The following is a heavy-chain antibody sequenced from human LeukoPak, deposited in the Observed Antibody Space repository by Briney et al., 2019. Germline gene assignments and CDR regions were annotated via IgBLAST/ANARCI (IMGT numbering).Heavy chain of an antibody. CDR1: GYTFTSYG. D-gene: IGHD2-2*01. J-gene: IGHJ4*02. CDR3: ARVCSSTSCHDY. CDR2: ISAYNGNT. Sequence: ASVKVSCKASGYTFTSYGISWVRQAPGQGLEWMGWISAYNGNTNYAQKLQGRVTMTTDTSTSTAYMELRSLRPDDTAVYYCARVCSSTSCHDYWGQGTLVTVSS. V-gene: IGHV1-18*01.